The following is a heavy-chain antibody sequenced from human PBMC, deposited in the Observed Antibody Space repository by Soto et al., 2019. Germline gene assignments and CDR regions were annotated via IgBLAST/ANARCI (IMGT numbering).Heavy chain of an antibody. CDR1: GFTFSSYG. CDR3: AKGGPSSGYSYYGMDV. V-gene: IGHV3-30*18. J-gene: IGHJ6*02. D-gene: IGHD3-22*01. CDR2: ISYDGSNK. Sequence: GGSLRLSCAASGFTFSSYGMHWVRQAPGKGLEWVAVISYDGSNKYYADSVKGRFTISRDNSKNTLYLQMNSLRAEDTAVYYCAKGGPSSGYSYYGMDVWGQGTTVTVSS.